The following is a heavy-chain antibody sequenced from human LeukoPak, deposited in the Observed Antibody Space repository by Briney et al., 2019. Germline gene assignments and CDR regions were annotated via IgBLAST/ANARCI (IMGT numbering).Heavy chain of an antibody. J-gene: IGHJ4*02. D-gene: IGHD5-18*01. Sequence: GRSLRLSCAASGLTFSSYGMHWVRQAPGKGLEWVAVISYDGSNKYYADSVKGRFTISRDNSKNTLYLQMNSLRAEDTAVYYCAKDGPGYSHDESYYFDYWGQGTLVTVSS. V-gene: IGHV3-30*18. CDR2: ISYDGSNK. CDR1: GLTFSSYG. CDR3: AKDGPGYSHDESYYFDY.